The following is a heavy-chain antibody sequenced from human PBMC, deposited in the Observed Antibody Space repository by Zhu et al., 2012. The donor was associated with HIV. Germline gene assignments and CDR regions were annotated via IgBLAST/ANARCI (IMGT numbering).Heavy chain of an antibody. CDR3: ASQGLAGRSRKXFED. CDR1: VGYFTGYF. V-gene: IGHV4-34*02. J-gene: IGHJ1*01. CDR2: MSQSGDI. D-gene: IGHD3/OR15-3a*01. Sequence: QVQDQQWGARLVKPSETLSLTCGLDVGYFTGYFWSWIRQPPEKGLEWIGEMSQSGDIYYNPSLKGRVTISVDISKNQFSLKLTSVTAADTAVYYCASQGLAGRSRKXFEDWGQGTQVIVS.